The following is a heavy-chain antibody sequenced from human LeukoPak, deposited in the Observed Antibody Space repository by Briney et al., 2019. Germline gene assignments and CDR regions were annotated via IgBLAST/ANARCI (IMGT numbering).Heavy chain of an antibody. CDR1: GGTFTSYA. CDR2: IIPIFGTA. D-gene: IGHD6-19*01. Sequence: GASVKVSCKASGGTFTSYAISWVRQAPGQGLERMGGIIPIFGTANYAQKFQGRVTITTDESTSTAYMELSSLRSEDTAVYYCARASIAVAGVFDYWGQGTLVTVSS. J-gene: IGHJ4*02. CDR3: ARASIAVAGVFDY. V-gene: IGHV1-69*05.